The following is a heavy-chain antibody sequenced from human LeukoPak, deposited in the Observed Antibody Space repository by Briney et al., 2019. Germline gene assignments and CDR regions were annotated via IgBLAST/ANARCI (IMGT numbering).Heavy chain of an antibody. CDR3: ARDYSGDYYGSGSYYYFDY. V-gene: IGHV1-3*01. J-gene: IGHJ4*02. CDR1: GYTFTSYA. CDR2: INAGNGNT. D-gene: IGHD3-10*01. Sequence: ASVKVSCKASGYTFTSYAMHWVRQAPGQRLEWMGWINAGNGNTKYSQKFQGRVTITRDTSASTAYMELSSLRSEDTAVYYCARDYSGDYYGSGSYYYFDYWGQGTLVTVSS.